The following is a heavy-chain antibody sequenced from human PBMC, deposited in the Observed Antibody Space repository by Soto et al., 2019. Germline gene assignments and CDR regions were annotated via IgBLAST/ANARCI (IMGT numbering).Heavy chain of an antibody. CDR3: AKVAVEIATLHDFAY. D-gene: IGHD1-26*01. Sequence: QVQLVESGGGVVQPGRSLRLSCAASGFTFSSYALHLVRQAPGKGLEWVAVISYDGSNKYYADSVKGRFTISRDNSKNTLYRQMNSLRAEDTAVYYCAKVAVEIATLHDFAYWGQRTLITVSS. CDR2: ISYDGSNK. J-gene: IGHJ4*02. CDR1: GFTFSSYA. V-gene: IGHV3-30-3*01.